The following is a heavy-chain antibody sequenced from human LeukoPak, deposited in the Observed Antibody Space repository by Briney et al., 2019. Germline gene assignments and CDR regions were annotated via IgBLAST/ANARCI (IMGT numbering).Heavy chain of an antibody. D-gene: IGHD3/OR15-3a*01. CDR3: AGDKRRTGYYTLGYFDY. V-gene: IGHV4-34*01. CDR1: GGSLSGYY. Sequence: SETLSLTCAVYGGSLSGYYWSWIRQPPGKGLEWIGEINHSGSTDYNPSLKSRVTISVDTSKNQFSLKLSSVTAADTAVYYCAGDKRRTGYYTLGYFDYWGQGTLVTVSS. CDR2: INHSGST. J-gene: IGHJ4*02.